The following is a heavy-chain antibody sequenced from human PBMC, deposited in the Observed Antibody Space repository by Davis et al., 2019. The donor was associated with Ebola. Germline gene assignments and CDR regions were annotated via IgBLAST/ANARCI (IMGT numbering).Heavy chain of an antibody. CDR3: TMYSSSWYGGDY. CDR2: IRSKANSYAT. D-gene: IGHD6-13*01. J-gene: IGHJ4*02. Sequence: GESLKISCAASGFSFSSYGLNWVRQASGKGLEWVGRIRSKANSYATAYAASVKGRFTISRDDSKNTAYLQMNSLKTEDTAVYYCTMYSSSWYGGDYWGQGTLVTVSS. V-gene: IGHV3-73*01. CDR1: GFSFSSYG.